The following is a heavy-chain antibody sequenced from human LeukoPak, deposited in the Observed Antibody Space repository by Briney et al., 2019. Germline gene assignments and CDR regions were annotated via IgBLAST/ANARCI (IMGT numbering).Heavy chain of an antibody. V-gene: IGHV1-18*01. J-gene: IGHJ4*02. CDR3: ARLRAAPAFFDH. CDR2: VNTNNGDT. D-gene: IGHD6-25*01. Sequence: ASVKVPCKASDYTFTSYGIAWVRQAPGQGLEWVGWVNTNNGDTNYAQKIQGRVTMTTDTSTTTAYMELRNLRSDDTAVYFCARLRAAPAFFDHWGQGTLVTVSS. CDR1: DYTFTSYG.